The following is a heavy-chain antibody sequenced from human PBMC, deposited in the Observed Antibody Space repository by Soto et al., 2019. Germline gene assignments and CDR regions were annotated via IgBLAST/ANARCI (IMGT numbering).Heavy chain of an antibody. D-gene: IGHD2-15*01. CDR2: IYYSGST. V-gene: IGHV4-59*08. CDR3: ALKQVVVAATGGYYYMDV. CDR1: GGSISSYY. Sequence: SETLSLTCTVSGGSISSYYWSWIRQPPGKGLEWIGYIYYSGSTNYNPSLNSRVTISVDTSKNQFSLKLSSVTAADTAVYYCALKQVVVAATGGYYYMDVWGKGTTVTVSS. J-gene: IGHJ6*03.